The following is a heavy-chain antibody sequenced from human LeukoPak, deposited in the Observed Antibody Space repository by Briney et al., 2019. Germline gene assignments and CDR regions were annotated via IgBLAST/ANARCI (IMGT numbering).Heavy chain of an antibody. Sequence: GGSLRLSCAASGCTFSNYGMHWVRQAPGKGLEWVAFIRYDGSNKDYADSVKGRFTISRDNSKNTLYLQMNSLRAEDTAVYYCARDESITIFGVVSHAFDIWGQGTMVTVSS. CDR2: IRYDGSNK. CDR3: ARDESITIFGVVSHAFDI. J-gene: IGHJ3*02. V-gene: IGHV3-30*02. CDR1: GCTFSNYG. D-gene: IGHD3-3*01.